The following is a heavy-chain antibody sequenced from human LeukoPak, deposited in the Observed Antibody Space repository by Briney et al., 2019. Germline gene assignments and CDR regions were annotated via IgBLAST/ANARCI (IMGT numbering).Heavy chain of an antibody. CDR3: ARDRGYYDSSGYYYIFDY. Sequence: GGSLRLSCAASGFTFSDYYMSWIRQAPGKGLEWVSYISSSGSTIYDADSVKGRFTISRDNAKNSLYLQMNSLRAEDTAVYYCARDRGYYDSSGYYYIFDYWGQGTLVTVSS. V-gene: IGHV3-11*04. CDR2: ISSSGSTI. J-gene: IGHJ4*02. CDR1: GFTFSDYY. D-gene: IGHD3-22*01.